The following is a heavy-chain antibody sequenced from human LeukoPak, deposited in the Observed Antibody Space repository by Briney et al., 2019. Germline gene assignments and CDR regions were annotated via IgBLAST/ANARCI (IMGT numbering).Heavy chain of an antibody. CDR3: ARERPAGALSAFDI. Sequence: GGSLRLSCAASGFTFSSYAMHWVRQAPGKGLEWVAVISYDGSNKYYADSVKGRFTISRDNSKNPLYLQMNSLRAEDTAVYYCARERPAGALSAFDIWGQGTMVTVSS. CDR1: GFTFSSYA. J-gene: IGHJ3*02. D-gene: IGHD1-1*01. CDR2: ISYDGSNK. V-gene: IGHV3-30-3*01.